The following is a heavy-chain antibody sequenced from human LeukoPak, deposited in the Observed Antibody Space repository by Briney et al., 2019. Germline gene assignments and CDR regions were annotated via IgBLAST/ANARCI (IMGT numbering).Heavy chain of an antibody. CDR3: ARDPRIVGARNAFDI. Sequence: PSETLSLTCTVSGGSISSGSYYWSWIRQPAGKGLEWIGRIYTSGSTNYNPSLKSRVTISVDTSKNQFSLKLSSVTAADTAVYYCARDPRIVGARNAFDIWGQGTMVTVSS. J-gene: IGHJ3*02. D-gene: IGHD1-26*01. CDR1: GGSISSGSYY. V-gene: IGHV4-61*02. CDR2: IYTSGST.